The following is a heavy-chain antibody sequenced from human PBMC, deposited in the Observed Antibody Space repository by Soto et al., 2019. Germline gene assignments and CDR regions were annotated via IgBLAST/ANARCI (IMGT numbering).Heavy chain of an antibody. CDR1: GGTFSSYT. V-gene: IGHV1-69*04. D-gene: IGHD3-22*01. CDR2: IIPILGIA. Sequence: SVKVSCKASGGTFSSYTISWVRQAPGQGLEWMGRIIPILGIANYAQKFQGRVTITADKSTSTAYMELSSLRSEDTAVYYCARDYYDSSGLSPRWFDSWGQGTLVTVSS. J-gene: IGHJ5*01. CDR3: ARDYYDSSGLSPRWFDS.